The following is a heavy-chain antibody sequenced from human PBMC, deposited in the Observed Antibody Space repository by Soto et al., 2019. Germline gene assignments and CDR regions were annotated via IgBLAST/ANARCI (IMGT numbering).Heavy chain of an antibody. V-gene: IGHV1-18*01. CDR2: ISPYNGNT. Sequence: GASVKVTCKAPGYTFTSYAISWLRQAPGQGLEWKGWISPYNGNTNYVQKLQGRVTMTTDTSTNTAYMEVGSLISDDTAVYFCARFRPKGYASGSLWSNYYYYTMDVWGQGTTVTVSS. J-gene: IGHJ6*02. D-gene: IGHD3-10*01. CDR1: GYTFTSYA. CDR3: ARFRPKGYASGSLWSNYYYYTMDV.